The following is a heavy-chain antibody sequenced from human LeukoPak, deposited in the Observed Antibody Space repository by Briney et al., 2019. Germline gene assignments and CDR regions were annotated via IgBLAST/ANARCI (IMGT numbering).Heavy chain of an antibody. D-gene: IGHD3-22*01. V-gene: IGHV3-11*04. CDR1: GFTFSSYA. CDR2: ISSSGSTI. J-gene: IGHJ4*02. Sequence: PGGSLRLSCAASGFTFSSYAMSWIRQAPGKGLEWVSYISSSGSTIYYADSVKGRFTISRDNAKNSLYLQMNSLRAEDTAVYYCARATTYYYDSSVGYWGQGTLVTVSS. CDR3: ARATTYYYDSSVGY.